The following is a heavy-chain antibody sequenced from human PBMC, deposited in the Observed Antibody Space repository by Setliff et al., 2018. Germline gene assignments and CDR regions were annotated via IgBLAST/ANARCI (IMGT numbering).Heavy chain of an antibody. Sequence: ASVKDSCKASGYTFTSYYMYWVRQAPGQGLEWMGTINTGGGSASLVDQFQGRVTMTRDTSTSTIYLELNSLTSDDTAVYYCARGGVAAAGRKGVFEYWGQGTLVTVSS. D-gene: IGHD6-13*01. CDR1: GYTFTSYY. CDR3: ARGGVAAAGRKGVFEY. J-gene: IGHJ4*02. CDR2: INTGGGSA. V-gene: IGHV1-46*01.